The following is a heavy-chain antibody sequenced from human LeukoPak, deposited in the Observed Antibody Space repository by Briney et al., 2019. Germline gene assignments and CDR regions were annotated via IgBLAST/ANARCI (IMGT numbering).Heavy chain of an antibody. CDR1: GGSISSYY. CDR3: ARSYSSSDHYYYYGMDV. Sequence: PSETLSLTCTVSGGSISSYYWNWIRQPPGKGLEWIGYINYIRTTDYNPSLKSRVTISLDTSKNRFSLKLSSVTAADTAMYYCARSYSSSDHYYYYGMDVWGQGTAVTVSS. CDR2: INYIRTT. D-gene: IGHD6-13*01. J-gene: IGHJ6*02. V-gene: IGHV4-59*08.